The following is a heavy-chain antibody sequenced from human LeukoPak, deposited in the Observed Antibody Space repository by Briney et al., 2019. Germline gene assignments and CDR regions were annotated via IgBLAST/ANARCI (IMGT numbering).Heavy chain of an antibody. Sequence: SETLSLTCTVSGGSISSYYWSWIRQPAGKGLEWIGRIYTSGSTNYNPSLKSRVTISVDTSKNQFSLKLSSVTAADMAVYYCARAATAYYYGSEAFYYYMDVWGKGTTVTISS. D-gene: IGHD3-10*01. CDR3: ARAATAYYYGSEAFYYYMDV. CDR1: GGSISSYY. CDR2: IYTSGST. V-gene: IGHV4-4*07. J-gene: IGHJ6*03.